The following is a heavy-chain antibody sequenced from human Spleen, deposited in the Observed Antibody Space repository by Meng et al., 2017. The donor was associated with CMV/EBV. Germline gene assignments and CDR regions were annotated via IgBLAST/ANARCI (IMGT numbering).Heavy chain of an antibody. CDR1: GGYSIRSSSYF. CDR3: ARGSSTSLLGFDY. J-gene: IGHJ4*02. V-gene: IGHV4-39*07. Sequence: SETLSLTCNVSGGYSIRSSSYFWGWIRQPPGKGLEWIGHIYSAGRTYYNSSLKTRVTISLDTSKNQFSLKLSSVTAADTAVYYCARGSSTSLLGFDYWGQGTLVTVSS. D-gene: IGHD2-2*01. CDR2: IYSAGRT.